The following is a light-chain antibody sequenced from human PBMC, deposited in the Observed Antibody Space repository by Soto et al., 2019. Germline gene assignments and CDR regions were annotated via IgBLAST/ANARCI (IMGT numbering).Light chain of an antibody. CDR2: DVT. CDR3: CSYAGTYTFYV. Sequence: QSALTQPRSVSGSPGGSVTISCTGTSSDVGGYDYVSWYQQHPGKAPKLMIYDVTKRPSGVPDRFSGSRSGNTASLTISGLQAEDDADYYCCSYAGTYTFYVFGTGTKVTVL. J-gene: IGLJ1*01. CDR1: SSDVGGYDY. V-gene: IGLV2-11*01.